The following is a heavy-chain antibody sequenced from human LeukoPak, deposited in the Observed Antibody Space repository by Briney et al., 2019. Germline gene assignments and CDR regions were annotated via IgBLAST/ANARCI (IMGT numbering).Heavy chain of an antibody. D-gene: IGHD3-3*01. CDR3: RSVPFGYGMDV. CDR2: ISASGDYT. Sequence: GGSLRLSCAASGFTFSRFYMSWVRQAPGKGLEWLSYISASGDYTLYAASVEGRFTISRDNANESVYLEMNNLRADDTAVYYCRSVPFGYGMDVWGQGTTVIVSS. J-gene: IGHJ6*02. V-gene: IGHV3-11*03. CDR1: GFTFSRFY.